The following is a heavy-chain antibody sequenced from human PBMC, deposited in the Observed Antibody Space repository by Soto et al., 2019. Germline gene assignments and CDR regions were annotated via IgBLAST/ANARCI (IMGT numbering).Heavy chain of an antibody. J-gene: IGHJ3*01. Sequence: GGSLRLSCAASGFTFSTYWMSWVRQAPGKGLEWVANIKQDGSEKWYVDSVKGRFTISRDNAKKSLFLQMNSLRVEDTAVYYCARGDYHDSSGPFSDAFDVGGQGTMVTVSS. CDR1: GFTFSTYW. V-gene: IGHV3-7*04. CDR2: IKQDGSEK. CDR3: ARGDYHDSSGPFSDAFDV. D-gene: IGHD3-22*01.